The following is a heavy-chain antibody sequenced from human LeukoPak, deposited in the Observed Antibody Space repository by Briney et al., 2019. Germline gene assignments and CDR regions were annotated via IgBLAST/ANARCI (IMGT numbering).Heavy chain of an antibody. Sequence: SETLSLTCAVYGGSFSGYYWSWIRQPPGKGLEWIGEINHSGSTNYNPSLKSRVTISVDTSQNQFSLKLSSVTAADTAVYYCARGLADAFDIWGQGTMVTVSS. CDR2: INHSGST. J-gene: IGHJ3*02. CDR1: GGSFSGYY. CDR3: ARGLADAFDI. V-gene: IGHV4-34*01.